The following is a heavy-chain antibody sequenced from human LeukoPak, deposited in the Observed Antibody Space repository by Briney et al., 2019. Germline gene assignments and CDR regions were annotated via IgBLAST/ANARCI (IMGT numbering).Heavy chain of an antibody. Sequence: SETLSLTCTVSGGSISNYYWSWIRQPPGKELEWIGYIYYSGSTNYNPSLKSRVTISVDTSKNQFSLKLSSVTAADTAVYYCARHGSGSYYYYYYMDVWGKGTTVTISS. V-gene: IGHV4-59*01. CDR2: IYYSGST. CDR3: ARHGSGSYYYYYYMDV. D-gene: IGHD3-10*01. CDR1: GGSISNYY. J-gene: IGHJ6*03.